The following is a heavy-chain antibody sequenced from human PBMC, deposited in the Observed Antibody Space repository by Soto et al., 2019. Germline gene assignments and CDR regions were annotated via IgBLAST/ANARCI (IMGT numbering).Heavy chain of an antibody. CDR1: GFTVSSYW. V-gene: IGHV3-7*01. CDR3: ARVLTGAFDY. Sequence: EVQLVESGGGLVQPGGSLRLSCAASGFTVSSYWMSRVRQAPGKGLEWVANIKQEGSEKYYVDSVKGRFTISRDNAKNSLYLQMNSLRAEDTAVYYCARVLTGAFDYWGQGTLVTVSS. D-gene: IGHD3-9*01. CDR2: IKQEGSEK. J-gene: IGHJ4*02.